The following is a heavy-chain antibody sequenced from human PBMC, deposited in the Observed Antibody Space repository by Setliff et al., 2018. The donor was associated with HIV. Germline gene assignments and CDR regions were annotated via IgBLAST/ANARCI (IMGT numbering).Heavy chain of an antibody. CDR2: IYYSGST. Sequence: SETLSLTCTVSGGSISSGSYYWSWIRQPPGKGLEWIGSIYYSGSTNYNPSLKSRVTISVDTSKNQFSLKLSSVTAADTAVYYCARYYYGSGSYTTAYYFDYWGQGTLVTVSS. CDR3: ARYYYGSGSYTTAYYFDY. D-gene: IGHD3-10*01. CDR1: GGSISSGSYY. J-gene: IGHJ4*02. V-gene: IGHV4-61*01.